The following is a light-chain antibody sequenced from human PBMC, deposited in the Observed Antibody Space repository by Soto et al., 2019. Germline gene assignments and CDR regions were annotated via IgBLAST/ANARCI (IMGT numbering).Light chain of an antibody. CDR3: QQYNSYPWT. CDR1: QSISSW. V-gene: IGKV1-5*01. Sequence: DIQITQSPSTLSASVGDIFTSTCRSSQSISSWLAWYQQKPGKAPKLLIYDASSLQSGVPSRFSGSGSGTEFTLNISSLQPDDFATYYCQQYNSYPWTFGQGTKVDIK. J-gene: IGKJ1*01. CDR2: DAS.